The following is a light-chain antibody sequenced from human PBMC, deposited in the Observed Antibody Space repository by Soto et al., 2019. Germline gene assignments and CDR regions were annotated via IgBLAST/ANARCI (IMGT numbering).Light chain of an antibody. Sequence: EIVLTQSPGTLSLSPGERATLSCRASQSVSSSYLAWYQQKPGQAPRLLIYGASSRATGIPDRFSGSGSGTDFTLTISRLEPEDFAVYSCQQYGSSPRTFAQGTRLEMK. CDR3: QQYGSSPRT. CDR2: GAS. J-gene: IGKJ5*01. CDR1: QSVSSSY. V-gene: IGKV3-20*01.